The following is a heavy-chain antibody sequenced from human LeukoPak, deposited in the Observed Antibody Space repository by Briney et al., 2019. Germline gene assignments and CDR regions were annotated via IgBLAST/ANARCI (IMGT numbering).Heavy chain of an antibody. CDR2: ISYDGSNK. J-gene: IGHJ3*02. CDR3: ARVGLFPAAGLVSADAFDI. Sequence: GGSLRLSCAASGFTFSSYAMHWVRQAPGKGLEWVAVISYDGSNKYYADSVKGRFTISRDNSKNTLYLQMNSLRAEDTAVHYCARVGLFPAAGLVSADAFDIWGQGTMVTVSS. V-gene: IGHV3-30*04. CDR1: GFTFSSYA. D-gene: IGHD6-25*01.